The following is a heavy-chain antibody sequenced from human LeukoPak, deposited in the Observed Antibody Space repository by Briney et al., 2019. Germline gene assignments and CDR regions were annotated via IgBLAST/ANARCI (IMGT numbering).Heavy chain of an antibody. V-gene: IGHV3-23*01. D-gene: IGHD3-22*01. Sequence: PGGSLRLSCAASGFTFSSYAMSWVRQAPGKGLEWVSVISVSGGSTHYADSVKGRFTISRDNSKNTLYLQMSSLRAEDTAVYYCAKDSFWSYHDSSGYYQLDYWGQGTLVTVSS. CDR3: AKDSFWSYHDSSGYYQLDY. CDR2: ISVSGGST. CDR1: GFTFSSYA. J-gene: IGHJ4*02.